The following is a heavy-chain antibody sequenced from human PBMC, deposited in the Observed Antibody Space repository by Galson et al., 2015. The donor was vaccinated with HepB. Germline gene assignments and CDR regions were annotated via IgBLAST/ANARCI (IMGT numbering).Heavy chain of an antibody. V-gene: IGHV1-69*04. CDR3: ARVGYYDSSQGAFDI. D-gene: IGHD3-22*01. CDR1: GGTFSSYA. Sequence: SVKVSCKASGGTFSSYAISWVRQAPGQGLEWMGRIIPILGIANYAQKFQGRVTITADKSTSTAYMELSSLRSEDTAVYYCARVGYYDSSQGAFDIWGQGTMVTVSS. J-gene: IGHJ3*02. CDR2: IIPILGIA.